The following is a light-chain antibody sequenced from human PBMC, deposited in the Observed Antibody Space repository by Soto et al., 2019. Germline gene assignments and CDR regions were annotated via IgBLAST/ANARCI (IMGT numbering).Light chain of an antibody. CDR3: QQYGSSPWT. V-gene: IGKV3-20*01. J-gene: IGKJ1*01. CDR2: GAS. CDR1: QSVRSN. Sequence: IVRTQSPATLSVSPGERATLSCRASQSVRSNLAWYQQKPGQGPRLLIYGASSRATGIPDRFSGSGSGTDFSLTISGLEPEDFAVYHCQQYGSSPWTFGQGTKVAIK.